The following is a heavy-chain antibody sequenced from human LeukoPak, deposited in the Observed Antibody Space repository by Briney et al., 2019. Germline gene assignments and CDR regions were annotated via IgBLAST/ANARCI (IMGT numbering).Heavy chain of an antibody. J-gene: IGHJ5*02. CDR2: INPNSGGT. CDR1: GYTFTGYY. Sequence: ASVTVSCKASGYTFTGYYMHWVRQAPGQGLEWMGWINPNSGGTNYAQKFQGRVTMTRDTSISTAYMELSRLRSDDTAVYYCARDKGGSYYEGWSDPWGQGTLVTVSS. V-gene: IGHV1-2*02. CDR3: ARDKGGSYYEGWSDP. D-gene: IGHD1-26*01.